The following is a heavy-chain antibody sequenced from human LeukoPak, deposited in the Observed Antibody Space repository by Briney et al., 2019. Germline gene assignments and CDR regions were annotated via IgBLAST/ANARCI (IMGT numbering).Heavy chain of an antibody. D-gene: IGHD1-26*01. CDR1: GGSISSYY. Sequence: TSETLSLTCTVSGGSISSYYWSWIRQPPGKGLEWIGSIYYSGSTYYNPSLKSRVTISVDTSKNQFSLKLSSVTAADTAVYYCARERGGWSYYSPGPSEEWYGMDVWGQGTTVTVSS. J-gene: IGHJ6*02. V-gene: IGHV4-59*12. CDR2: IYYSGST. CDR3: ARERGGWSYYSPGPSEEWYGMDV.